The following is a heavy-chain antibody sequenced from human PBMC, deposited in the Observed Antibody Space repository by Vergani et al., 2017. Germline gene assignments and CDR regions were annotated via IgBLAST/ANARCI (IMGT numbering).Heavy chain of an antibody. V-gene: IGHV4-4*08. Sequence: QVSLVESGGGVVQPGRSLTLTCSASGFGFKNFAMHWVRQAPGKGLEWIGRIYTSGSTNYNPSLKSRVTISVDTSKNQFSLKLSSVTAADTAVYYCARDRDSSSSYYYYGMDVWGQGTTVTVSS. CDR2: IYTSGST. CDR3: ARDRDSSSSYYYYGMDV. J-gene: IGHJ6*02. CDR1: GFGFKNFA. D-gene: IGHD6-13*01.